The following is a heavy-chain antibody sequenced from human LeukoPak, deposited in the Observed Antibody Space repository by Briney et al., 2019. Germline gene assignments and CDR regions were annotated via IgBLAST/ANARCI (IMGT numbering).Heavy chain of an antibody. D-gene: IGHD4-11*01. CDR3: ARDYSNYEGRGPGDDAFDI. J-gene: IGHJ3*02. Sequence: PSETLSLTCTVSGGSISSGGYYWSWIRQHPGKGLEWIGYIYYSGSTYYNPSLKSRVTISVDTSKNQFSLKLSSVTAADTAVYYCARDYSNYEGRGPGDDAFDIWGQGTMVTVSS. CDR1: GGSISSGGYY. CDR2: IYYSGST. V-gene: IGHV4-30-4*08.